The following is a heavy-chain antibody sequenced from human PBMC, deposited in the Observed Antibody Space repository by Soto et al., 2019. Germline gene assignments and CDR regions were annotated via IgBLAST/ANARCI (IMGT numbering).Heavy chain of an antibody. V-gene: IGHV1-18*01. J-gene: IGHJ3*02. D-gene: IGHD6-13*01. CDR2: ISAYNGNT. Sequence: ASVKVSCTASGYTFTSYGISWVRQAPGQGLEWMGWISAYNGNTNYAQKLQGRVTMTTDTSTSTAYMELRSLRSDDTAVYYCARDQGQQLPGRGAFDIWGQGTMVTVSS. CDR3: ARDQGQQLPGRGAFDI. CDR1: GYTFTSYG.